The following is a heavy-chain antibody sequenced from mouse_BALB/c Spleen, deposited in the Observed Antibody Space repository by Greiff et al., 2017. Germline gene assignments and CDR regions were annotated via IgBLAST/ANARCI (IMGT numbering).Heavy chain of an antibody. Sequence: QVQLQQPGAELVKPGASVKLSCKASGYTFTSYWMHWVKQRPGQGLEWIGEINPSNGRTNYNEKFKSKATLTVDKSSSTAYMQLSSLTSEDSAVYYCARYGGFDYWGQGTTLTVSS. J-gene: IGHJ2*01. CDR3: ARYGGFDY. CDR1: GYTFTSYW. D-gene: IGHD1-1*01. V-gene: IGHV1S81*02. CDR2: INPSNGRT.